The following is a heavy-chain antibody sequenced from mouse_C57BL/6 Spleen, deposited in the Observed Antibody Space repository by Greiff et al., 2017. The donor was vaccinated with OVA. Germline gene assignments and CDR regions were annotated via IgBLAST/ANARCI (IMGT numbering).Heavy chain of an antibody. Sequence: EVKLQESVAELVRPGASVKLSCTASGFNIKNTYMHWVKQRPEQGLEWIGRIDPANGNTKYAPKFQGKATITADTSSNTAYLQLSSLTSEDTAIYYCASELRDAYWYFDVWGTGTTVTVSS. J-gene: IGHJ1*03. CDR3: ASELRDAYWYFDV. CDR2: IDPANGNT. V-gene: IGHV14-3*01. CDR1: GFNIKNTY. D-gene: IGHD1-1*01.